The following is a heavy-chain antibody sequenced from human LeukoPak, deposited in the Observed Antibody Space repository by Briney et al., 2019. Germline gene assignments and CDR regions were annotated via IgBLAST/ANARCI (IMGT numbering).Heavy chain of an antibody. CDR2: ISGDGNAK. D-gene: IGHD2/OR15-2a*01. J-gene: IGHJ4*02. Sequence: GGSLRLSCAASGFSFSSYGINWVRQAPGKGLEWVSYISGDGNAKHYTDSVKGRFTISRDNAKNALYLQMNSLRAEDTAVYFCARDYVYAFDYWGQGTLVTVSS. CDR3: ARDYVYAFDY. V-gene: IGHV3-48*01. CDR1: GFSFSSYG.